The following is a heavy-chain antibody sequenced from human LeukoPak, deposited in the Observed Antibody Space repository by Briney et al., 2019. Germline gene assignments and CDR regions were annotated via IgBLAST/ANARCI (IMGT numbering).Heavy chain of an antibody. V-gene: IGHV4-59*01. CDR2: IYYSGST. D-gene: IGHD6-13*01. CDR3: ARDLSSYFDSSSATYNWFDP. J-gene: IGHJ5*01. CDR1: GGSISSYY. Sequence: PSETLSLTCTVSGGSISSYYWSWIRRPPGKGLEWIGYIYYSGSTTYNPSLKSRVTMSVDTSKNQFSLKLSSVTAADAAFYYCARDLSSYFDSSSATYNWFDPWGQGTLVTVSS.